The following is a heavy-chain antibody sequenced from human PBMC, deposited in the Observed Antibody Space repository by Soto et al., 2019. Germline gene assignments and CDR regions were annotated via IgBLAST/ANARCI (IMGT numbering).Heavy chain of an antibody. CDR2: ISAYNGNT. CDR1: GYTFTSYG. Sequence: QVQLVQSGAEVKKPGASVKVSCKASGYTFTSYGISWVRQAPGQGLEWMGWISAYNGNTNYAQKLQGRVTMTTDTSTSTAYMELRSLRSDDTAVYYCARVKRITMIVVVNNNGGAFDIWGQGTMVTVSS. CDR3: ARVKRITMIVVVNNNGGAFDI. J-gene: IGHJ3*02. V-gene: IGHV1-18*01. D-gene: IGHD3-22*01.